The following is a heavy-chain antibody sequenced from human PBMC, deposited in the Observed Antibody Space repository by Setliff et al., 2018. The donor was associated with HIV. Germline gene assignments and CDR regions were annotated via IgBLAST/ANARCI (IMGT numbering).Heavy chain of an antibody. CDR3: VRDTDMINTTDAFDV. CDR2: INSDGVST. D-gene: IGHD3-22*01. CDR1: GFTFSSYW. J-gene: IGHJ3*01. Sequence: GGSLRLSCSASGFTFSSYWMHWVRQAPGKGLVWVSRINSDGVSTMYADSVKGRFTIYRDNAKHTVYLQMNSLRVEDTAVYYCVRDTDMINTTDAFDVWGQGTMVTVSS. V-gene: IGHV3-74*03.